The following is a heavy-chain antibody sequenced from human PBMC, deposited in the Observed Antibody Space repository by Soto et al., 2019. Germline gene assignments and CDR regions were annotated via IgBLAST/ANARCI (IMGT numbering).Heavy chain of an antibody. CDR3: ARAEYNSGWYPIDY. CDR1: GASISSSNW. CDR2: IYHSGNT. V-gene: IGHV4-4*02. J-gene: IGHJ4*02. Sequence: QVQLQESGPGLVKPSGTLSLTCAVSGASISSSNWWSWVRQPPGKGLEWIGEIYHSGNTNYNPSLXXXVXXSLDKSKNQFSLKLSSVTAADTAVYYCARAEYNSGWYPIDYWGQGTLVTVSS. D-gene: IGHD6-19*01.